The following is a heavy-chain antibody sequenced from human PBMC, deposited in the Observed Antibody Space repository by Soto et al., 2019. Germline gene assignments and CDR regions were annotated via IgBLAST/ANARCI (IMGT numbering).Heavy chain of an antibody. CDR3: ARYCSXGSCYSVLSYYYYGMDV. D-gene: IGHD2-15*01. V-gene: IGHV1-69*13. Sequence: ASVKVSCKASGGTFSSYAISWVRQAPGQGLEWRGGIIPIFGTANYAQKLQGRVTITADESTSTAYMELSSLRSEDTAVYYCARYCSXGSCYSVLSYYYYGMDVWGQGTTVTVSS. J-gene: IGHJ6*02. CDR2: IIPIFGTA. CDR1: GGTFSSYA.